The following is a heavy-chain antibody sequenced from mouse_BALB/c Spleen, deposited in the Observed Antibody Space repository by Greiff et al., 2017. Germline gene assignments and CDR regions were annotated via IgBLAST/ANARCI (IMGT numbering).Heavy chain of an antibody. V-gene: IGHV1-14*01. Sequence: EVQLQQSGPELVKPGASVKMSCKASGYTFTSYVMHWVKQKPGQGLEWIGYINPYNDGTKYNEKFKGKATLTSDKSSSTAYMELSSLTSEDSAVYYCAKGDGYSLFYAMDYWGQGTSVTVSS. CDR2: INPYNDGT. CDR1: GYTFTSYV. CDR3: AKGDGYSLFYAMDY. D-gene: IGHD2-3*01. J-gene: IGHJ4*01.